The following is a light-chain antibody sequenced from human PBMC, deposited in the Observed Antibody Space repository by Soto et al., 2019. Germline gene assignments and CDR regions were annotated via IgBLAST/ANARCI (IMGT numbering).Light chain of an antibody. CDR1: QTISSW. CDR2: KAS. CDR3: QQSYYNPT. Sequence: DIQMTQSPSTLSASVGDRVTITCRASQTISSWLAWYQQKPGKAPKLLIYKASSLESGVPSRFSGSGSGTDFTLTISSLQHEDFATYYCQQSYYNPTFGQGTKVDI. V-gene: IGKV1-5*03. J-gene: IGKJ1*01.